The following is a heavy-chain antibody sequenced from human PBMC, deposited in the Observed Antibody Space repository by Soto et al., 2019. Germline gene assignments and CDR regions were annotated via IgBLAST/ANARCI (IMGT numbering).Heavy chain of an antibody. CDR1: GYTFTGYY. D-gene: IGHD3-10*01. V-gene: IGHV1-2*04. CDR2: INPNSGGT. J-gene: IGHJ3*02. Sequence: ASVKVSCKASGYTFTGYYMHWVRQAPGQGLEWMGWINPNSGGTNYAQKFQGWVTMTRDTSISTAYMELSRLRSDDTAVYYCARDFRGSNHDAFDIWGQGTMVTVSS. CDR3: ARDFRGSNHDAFDI.